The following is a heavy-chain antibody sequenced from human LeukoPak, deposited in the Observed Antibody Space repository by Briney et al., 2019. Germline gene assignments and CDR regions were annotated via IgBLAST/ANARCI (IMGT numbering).Heavy chain of an antibody. D-gene: IGHD6-19*01. CDR2: IYYSGST. V-gene: IGHV4-59*12. Sequence: SETLSLTCTVSGGSISSYYWSWIRQPPGKGLEWIGYIYYSGSTNYNPSLKSRVTISVDTSKNQFSLNLNSVIAADTALYYCARGPTYSSGAYFDYWGQGILVTVSS. CDR3: ARGPTYSSGAYFDY. J-gene: IGHJ4*02. CDR1: GGSISSYY.